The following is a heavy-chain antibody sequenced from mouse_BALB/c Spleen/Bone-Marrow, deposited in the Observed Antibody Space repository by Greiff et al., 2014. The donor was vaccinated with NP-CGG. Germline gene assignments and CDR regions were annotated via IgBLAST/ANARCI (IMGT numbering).Heavy chain of an antibody. CDR1: GYSFTGYY. D-gene: IGHD3-3*01. Sequence: EVQLQQSGPDLVKPGASVKISCKASGYSFTGYYMHWVKQSHGKSLEWIGRVIPNNGGTIYNQKFKGKAILTVDKSSSTAYMQLHSITSADSAVYFYLSPCVSITVGLDYWGQGTLVTVSA. J-gene: IGHJ3*01. CDR3: LSPCVSITVGLDY. CDR2: VIPNNGGT. V-gene: IGHV1-22*01.